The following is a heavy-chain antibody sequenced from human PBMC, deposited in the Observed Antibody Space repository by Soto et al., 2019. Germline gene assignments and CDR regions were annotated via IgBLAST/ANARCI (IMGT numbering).Heavy chain of an antibody. D-gene: IGHD2-15*01. CDR2: IMPIFRAP. V-gene: IGHV1-69*12. CDR3: ASWLKGPDIGNYYYGMDV. CDR1: GGAFSDYA. Sequence: QVQLVQSGAEVKKPGSSVKVSCKASGGAFSDYAFSWVRQAPGQGLEWLGGIMPIFRAPDYAQKFQGRVTITVDEFPRTAYMEMNSLRSEDTAVYYCASWLKGPDIGNYYYGMDVWGQGTTVTVS. J-gene: IGHJ6*02.